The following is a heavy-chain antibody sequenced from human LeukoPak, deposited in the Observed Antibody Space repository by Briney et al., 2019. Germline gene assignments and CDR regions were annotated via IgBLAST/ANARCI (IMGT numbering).Heavy chain of an antibody. D-gene: IGHD3-3*01. CDR3: ARELPLPNDSQYYFDY. Sequence: SETLSLTCAVYGGSFSGYYWSWIRQPPGKGLEWIGEINHSGSTNYNPSLKSRVTISVDASKNQFSLKLSSVTAADTAVYYCARELPLPNDSQYYFDYWGQGTLVTVSS. CDR1: GGSFSGYY. CDR2: INHSGST. J-gene: IGHJ4*02. V-gene: IGHV4-34*01.